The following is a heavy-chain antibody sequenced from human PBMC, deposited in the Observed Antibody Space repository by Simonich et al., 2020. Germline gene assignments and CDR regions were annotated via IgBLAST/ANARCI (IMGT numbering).Heavy chain of an antibody. CDR2: IGAYNGNT. Sequence: QVQLVQSGAEVKKPGASVKVSCKASGYTFTSYGISWVRQAPGQGLEWMGWIGAYNGNTNNAQKPQGRVTMTTDTSTSTAYMELRSLRSDDTAVYYCARASRGTWWYYYFDYWGQGTLVTVSS. D-gene: IGHD2-15*01. CDR3: ARASRGTWWYYYFDY. V-gene: IGHV1-18*01. J-gene: IGHJ4*02. CDR1: GYTFTSYG.